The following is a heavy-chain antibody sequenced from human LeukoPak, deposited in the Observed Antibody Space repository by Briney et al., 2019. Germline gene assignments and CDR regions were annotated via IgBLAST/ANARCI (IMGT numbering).Heavy chain of an antibody. CDR1: GFTFSSYE. V-gene: IGHV3-48*03. CDR3: ARGRYCSGGSCPFDY. J-gene: IGHJ4*02. CDR2: ISSSGSTI. D-gene: IGHD2-15*01. Sequence: GGSLRLSCAASGFTFSSYEMNWVRQAPGKGLEWVSYISSSGSTIYYADSVKGRFTISRDNAKNSLYLQMNSLRAEDTAVYYCARGRYCSGGSCPFDYWGQGTLVTVSS.